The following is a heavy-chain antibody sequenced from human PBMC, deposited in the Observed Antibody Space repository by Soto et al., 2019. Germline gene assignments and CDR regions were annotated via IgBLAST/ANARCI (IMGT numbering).Heavy chain of an antibody. D-gene: IGHD5-18*01. CDR3: AKEGIELWSAFDY. CDR2: ISYDGSNK. CDR1: GFTFSNYG. J-gene: IGHJ4*02. V-gene: IGHV3-30*18. Sequence: QVQLVESGGGVVQPGRSLRLSCATSGFTFSNYGIHWVRQAPGKGLESVAVISYDGSNKYYADSVKGRFTISRDNSKNTVYLQINSLRAEDTAVYYCAKEGIELWSAFDYWGQGILVTVSS.